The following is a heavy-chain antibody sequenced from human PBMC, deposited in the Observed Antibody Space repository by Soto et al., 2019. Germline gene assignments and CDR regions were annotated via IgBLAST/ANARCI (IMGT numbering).Heavy chain of an antibody. D-gene: IGHD3-22*01. CDR3: ARGGYYDSSGYYYFDY. J-gene: IGHJ4*02. Sequence: SETLSLTCTVSGGSISSGGYYWSWIRQHPGKGLEWIGYIYYSGSTYYNPSLKSRVTISVDTSKNQFSLKLSSVTAADTAVYYCARGGYYDSSGYYYFDYWGQGTRVTVAS. V-gene: IGHV4-31*03. CDR1: GGSISSGGYY. CDR2: IYYSGST.